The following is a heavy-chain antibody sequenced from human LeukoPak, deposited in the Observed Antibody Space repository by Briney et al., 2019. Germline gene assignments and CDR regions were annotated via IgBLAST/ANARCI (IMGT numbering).Heavy chain of an antibody. CDR1: GGSISSYY. J-gene: IGHJ3*02. CDR3: ARGPVTKFEI. CDR2: IYNSGST. V-gene: IGHV4-59*01. Sequence: SETLSLTCTVSGGSISSYYWSWIRQPPGKGLESIAYIYNSGSTNYNPSLKSRVTILVDTSKNQFSLKLSSVTAADTAVYYCARGPVTKFEIWGQGTILTVSS. D-gene: IGHD4-17*01.